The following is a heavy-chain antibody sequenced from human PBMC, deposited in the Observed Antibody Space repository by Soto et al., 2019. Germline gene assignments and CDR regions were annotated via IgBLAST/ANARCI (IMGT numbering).Heavy chain of an antibody. V-gene: IGHV1-69*01. D-gene: IGHD3-3*01. CDR1: GGTFSSYA. Sequence: VKVSCKASGGTFSSYAISWVRQAPGQGLEWMGGIIPIFGTANYAQKFQGRVTITADESTSTAYMELSSPRSEDTAVYYCASSIFGVVIITYYYYYGMDVWGQGTTVTVSS. CDR2: IIPIFGTA. CDR3: ASSIFGVVIITYYYYYGMDV. J-gene: IGHJ6*02.